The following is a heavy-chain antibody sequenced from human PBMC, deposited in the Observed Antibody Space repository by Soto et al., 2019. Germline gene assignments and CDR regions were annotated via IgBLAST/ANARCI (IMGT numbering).Heavy chain of an antibody. D-gene: IGHD4-17*01. Sequence: ASVKVSCKASGYTFTSYAMHWVRQAPGQRLEWMGWINAGNGNTKYSQKFQGRVTITRDTSASTAYMELSSLRSEDTTVYYCARDASMTTVTSYYYYYMDVWGKGTTVTVSS. CDR2: INAGNGNT. V-gene: IGHV1-3*01. CDR3: ARDASMTTVTSYYYYYMDV. CDR1: GYTFTSYA. J-gene: IGHJ6*03.